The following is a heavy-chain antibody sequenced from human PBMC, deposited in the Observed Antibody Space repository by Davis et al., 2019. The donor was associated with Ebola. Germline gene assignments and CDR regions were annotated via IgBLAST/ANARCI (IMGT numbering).Heavy chain of an antibody. Sequence: GESLKISCAASGFTFSTYNMDWVRQAPGKRLEWVANIGSDTHYADSVKGRFTISRDNAKNSLYLQMNSLRDEDTAVYYCVRQWFGETDWGQGTLVNVSS. D-gene: IGHD3-10*01. J-gene: IGHJ4*02. CDR2: IGSDT. V-gene: IGHV3-48*02. CDR1: GFTFSTYN. CDR3: VRQWFGETD.